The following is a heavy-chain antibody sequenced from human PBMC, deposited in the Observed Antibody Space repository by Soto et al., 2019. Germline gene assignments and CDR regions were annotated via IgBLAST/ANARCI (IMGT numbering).Heavy chain of an antibody. Sequence: QLQLQESGSGLVKPSQTLSLTCAVYGGSISSGGYSWSWIRQPPGKGLEWIGYIYHSGSTYYNPSLKSRVNISVDRSKNQCSLKLSSVTAADTAVYYCAAGGGLPRYYWGQGTLVTVSS. CDR1: GGSISSGGYS. CDR3: AAGGGLPRYY. CDR2: IYHSGST. D-gene: IGHD5-12*01. V-gene: IGHV4-30-2*01. J-gene: IGHJ4*02.